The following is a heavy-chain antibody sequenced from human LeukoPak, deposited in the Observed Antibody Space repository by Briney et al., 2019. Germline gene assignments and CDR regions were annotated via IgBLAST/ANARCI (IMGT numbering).Heavy chain of an antibody. J-gene: IGHJ6*03. Sequence: SETLSLTCTVSGGSISSGGYYWGWIRQSPGKGLEWNGYINYSGFTYYSPSLKSRVTLSVDTSKNQVSLKLSSVTAADTATYYCARHRNGFFYYYYVDVWGEGNTVTVSS. CDR3: ARHRNGFFYYYYVDV. CDR2: INYSGFT. D-gene: IGHD3-3*01. V-gene: IGHV4-39*01. CDR1: GGSISSGGYY.